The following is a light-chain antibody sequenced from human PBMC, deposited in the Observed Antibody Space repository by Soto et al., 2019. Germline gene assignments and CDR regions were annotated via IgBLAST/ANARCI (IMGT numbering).Light chain of an antibody. J-gene: IGKJ1*01. CDR2: AAS. Sequence: DIQMTQSPSSLSASVGDRVTITCRASQGISTYLVWYQQKPGTVPKLLIFAASTLQSGVPSRFSGSGSGTDFTLTIRSLQPEDVGTYYCQNYSGAPWTFGQGTKVEI. V-gene: IGKV1-27*01. CDR3: QNYSGAPWT. CDR1: QGISTY.